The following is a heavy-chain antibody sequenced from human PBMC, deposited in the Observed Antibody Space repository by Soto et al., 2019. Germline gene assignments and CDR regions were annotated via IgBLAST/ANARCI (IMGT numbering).Heavy chain of an antibody. J-gene: IGHJ6*02. V-gene: IGHV4-31*03. Sequence: SETLSLTCTVSGGSIXSGGYYWSWIRQHPGKGLGWIGYIYYSGSTYYNPSLKSRVTISVDTSKNQFSLKLSSVTAADTAVYYCARGVDSSSWSKGYYYYGMDVWGQGTTVTVSS. CDR3: ARGVDSSSWSKGYYYYGMDV. CDR2: IYYSGST. D-gene: IGHD6-13*01. CDR1: GGSIXSGGYY.